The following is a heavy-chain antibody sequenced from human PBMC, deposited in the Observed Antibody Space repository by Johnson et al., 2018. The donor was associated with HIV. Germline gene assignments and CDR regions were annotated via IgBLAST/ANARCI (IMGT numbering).Heavy chain of an antibody. Sequence: QVQLVESGGGVVQPGRSLRLSCAASGFTFSSFGMHWVRQTPGKGLEWVATVWYDGSHEYYADSVKGRFTIFRDNSKNTLYLQMNSMKTEDTAVYYCTTERLRQYYVSSGDQDAFEIWGQGTRVPVSS. CDR2: VWYDGSHE. CDR1: GFTFSSFG. CDR3: TTERLRQYYVSSGDQDAFEI. V-gene: IGHV3-33*01. D-gene: IGHD3-22*01. J-gene: IGHJ3*02.